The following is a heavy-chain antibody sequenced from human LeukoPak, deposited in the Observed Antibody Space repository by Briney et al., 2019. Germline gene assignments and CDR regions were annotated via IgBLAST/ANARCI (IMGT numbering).Heavy chain of an antibody. CDR1: GFTFSSYG. CDR2: IWYDGSNK. J-gene: IGHJ6*02. Sequence: GGSLRLSCAASGFTFSSYGMRWVRQAPGKGLEWVAVIWYDGSNKYYADSVKGRFTISRDNSKNTLYLQMNSLRAEDTAVYYCARDGCSSTSCAPGGDGMDVWGQGTTVTVSS. CDR3: ARDGCSSTSCAPGGDGMDV. V-gene: IGHV3-33*01. D-gene: IGHD2-2*01.